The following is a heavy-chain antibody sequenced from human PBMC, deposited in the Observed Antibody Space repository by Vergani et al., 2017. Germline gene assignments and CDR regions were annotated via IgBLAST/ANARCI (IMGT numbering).Heavy chain of an antibody. J-gene: IGHJ3*02. D-gene: IGHD3-10*01. V-gene: IGHV3-23*05. CDR1: GFTFSSYA. CDR2: IYSGGST. Sequence: EVQLLESGGGLVQPGGSLRLSCAASGFTFSSYAMSWVRQAPGKGLEWVSAIYSGGSTYYADSVKGRFTISRDNSKNTLYLQMNSLRAEDTAVYYCARASYYYGSGSQGAFDIWGQGTMVTVSS. CDR3: ARASYYYGSGSQGAFDI.